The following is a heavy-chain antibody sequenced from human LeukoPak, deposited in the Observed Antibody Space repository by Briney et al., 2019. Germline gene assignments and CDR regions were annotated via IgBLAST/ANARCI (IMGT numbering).Heavy chain of an antibody. CDR3: ARAVVVVAATWFDP. V-gene: IGHV4-34*01. J-gene: IGHJ5*02. Sequence: SETLSLTCTVSGVFINNYYWSWIRQAPGKGLEWIGEINHSGSTNYNPSLKSRVTISVDTSKNQFSLKLSSVTAADTAVYYCARAVVVVAATWFDPWGQGTLVTVSS. CDR2: INHSGST. CDR1: GVFINNYY. D-gene: IGHD2-15*01.